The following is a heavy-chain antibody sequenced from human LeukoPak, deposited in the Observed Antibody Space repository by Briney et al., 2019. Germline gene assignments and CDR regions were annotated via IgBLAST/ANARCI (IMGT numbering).Heavy chain of an antibody. D-gene: IGHD5-12*01. CDR3: ARARSGYDFIIDY. CDR2: IYSGGST. CDR1: GFTVSSNY. Sequence: PGGSLRLSCAASGFTVSSNYMSWVRQAPGKGLEWGSVIYSGGSTYYADSVKGRFTISRDNSKNTLYLQMNSLRAEDTAVYYCARARSGYDFIIDYWGQGTLVTVSS. J-gene: IGHJ4*02. V-gene: IGHV3-66*01.